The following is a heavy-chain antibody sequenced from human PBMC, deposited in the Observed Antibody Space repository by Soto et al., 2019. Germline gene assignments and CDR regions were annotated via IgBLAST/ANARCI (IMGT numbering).Heavy chain of an antibody. CDR1: GFTFSVYA. Sequence: EVRLLESGGGLVQPGGSLRLSCAASGFTFSVYAMSWVRQAPGKGLEWVSGISGSGDSTHYADSVKGRFTVSRDNSKSMLYLQTNSLGAEARARYYCAKALYGGFTYWGQGTLVTVSS. CDR3: AKALYGGFTY. J-gene: IGHJ4*02. CDR2: ISGSGDST. D-gene: IGHD3-10*01. V-gene: IGHV3-23*01.